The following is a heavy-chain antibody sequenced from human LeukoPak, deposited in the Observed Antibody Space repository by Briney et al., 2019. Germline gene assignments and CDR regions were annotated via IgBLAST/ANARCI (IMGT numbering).Heavy chain of an antibody. V-gene: IGHV4-59*01. CDR1: GDSISSYY. D-gene: IGHD5-24*01. J-gene: IGHJ4*02. Sequence: SETLSLTCTVSGDSISSYYWSWIRQPPGKGLEWIGYIYYSGSTIYNPSLKSRVTISVDTSKNQFSLKLSSVTAADTAVYYCAGGRRDAYNYNYWGQGTLVTVSS. CDR2: IYYSGST. CDR3: AGGRRDAYNYNY.